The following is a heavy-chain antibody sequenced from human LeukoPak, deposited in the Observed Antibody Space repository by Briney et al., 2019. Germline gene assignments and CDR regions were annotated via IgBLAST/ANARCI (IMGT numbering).Heavy chain of an antibody. D-gene: IGHD2-21*02. CDR1: GFTFSSYS. CDR3: AKTNCGGDCYYYYYYYGMDV. J-gene: IGHJ6*02. Sequence: GGSLRLSCAASGFTFSSYSMNWVRQAPGKGLEWVSYISSSSSTIYYADSVKGRFTISRDNSKNTLYLQMNSLRAEDTAVYYCAKTNCGGDCYYYYYYYGMDVWDQGTTVTVSS. CDR2: ISSSSSTI. V-gene: IGHV3-48*01.